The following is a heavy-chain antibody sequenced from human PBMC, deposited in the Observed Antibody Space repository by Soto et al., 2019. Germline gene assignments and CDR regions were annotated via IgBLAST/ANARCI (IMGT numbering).Heavy chain of an antibody. CDR3: AKTSAGSGWDGPFGY. J-gene: IGHJ4*02. V-gene: IGHV3-7*03. Sequence: GGSLRLSCAASGFTFSSYWMSWVRQAPGKGLEWVANIKQDGSEKYYVDSVKGRFTISRDNAKNSLYLQMNSLRAEDTAVYYCAKTSAGSGWDGPFGYWGQGTLVTVSS. CDR2: IKQDGSEK. D-gene: IGHD6-19*01. CDR1: GFTFSSYW.